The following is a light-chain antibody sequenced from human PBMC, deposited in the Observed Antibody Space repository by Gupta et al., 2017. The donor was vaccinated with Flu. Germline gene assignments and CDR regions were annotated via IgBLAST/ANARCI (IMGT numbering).Light chain of an antibody. J-gene: IGKJ2*01. Sequence: EIELTQSPATLSLSPGERATLSCRARQSVSTYLAWYQKKPGQAPRLLIYDASNRATGIPARFSGSGSGTNFTLTISSLEPEDFAVYYCQKRSNWPPYTLGQGTRLEI. CDR2: DAS. CDR3: QKRSNWPPYT. CDR1: QSVSTY. V-gene: IGKV3-11*01.